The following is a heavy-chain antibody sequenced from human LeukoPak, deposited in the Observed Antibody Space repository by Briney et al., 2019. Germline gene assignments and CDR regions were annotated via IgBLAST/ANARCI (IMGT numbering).Heavy chain of an antibody. CDR1: GFTFSSYA. CDR3: AREAYYGSGRSRQPSPV. D-gene: IGHD3-10*01. Sequence: HSGTSLRLSCAASGFTFSSYAMYWVRQAPGKGLEWVALISKDGSNEDHADSVKGRFTISRDNSKDTLYLQMSSLRVGDTAVYYCAREAYYGSGRSRQPSPVWGQGTLVTVSS. J-gene: IGHJ4*02. CDR2: ISKDGSNE. V-gene: IGHV3-30*15.